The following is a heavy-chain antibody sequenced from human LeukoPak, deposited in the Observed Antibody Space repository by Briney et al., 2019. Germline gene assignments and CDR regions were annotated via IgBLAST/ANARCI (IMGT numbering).Heavy chain of an antibody. V-gene: IGHV4-34*01. CDR3: ARDRPTGYSSGWYWGFDY. CDR2: INHSGST. J-gene: IGHJ4*02. CDR1: GGSFSGYY. Sequence: SETLSLTCAVYGGSFSGYYWSWIRQPPGKGLEWIGEINHSGSTNYNPSLKSRVTISVDTSKNQFSLKLSSVTAADTAVYYCARDRPTGYSSGWYWGFDYWGQGTLVTVSS. D-gene: IGHD6-19*01.